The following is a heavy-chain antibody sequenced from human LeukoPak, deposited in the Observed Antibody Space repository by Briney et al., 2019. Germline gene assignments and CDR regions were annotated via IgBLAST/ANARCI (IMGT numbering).Heavy chain of an antibody. Sequence: GGSLRLSCEASGFPFSTFFMAWVRQSSGKGLEWVADIKPDGSETYYKGSVEGRSTISRDNADNSLYLQMNSLRAEDTAVYYCARDPGGSGWGAFDIWGQGTMVTVSS. J-gene: IGHJ3*02. CDR1: GFPFSTFF. D-gene: IGHD4-23*01. V-gene: IGHV3-7*05. CDR3: ARDPGGSGWGAFDI. CDR2: IKPDGSET.